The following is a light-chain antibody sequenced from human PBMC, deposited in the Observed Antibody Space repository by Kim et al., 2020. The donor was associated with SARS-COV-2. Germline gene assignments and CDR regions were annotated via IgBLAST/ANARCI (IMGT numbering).Light chain of an antibody. Sequence: VSPGESAPLSCRASQSVSSNLAWYQQKPGQAPRVLIYGASTRATGIPARFSGSGSGTEFTLTISSLQSEDFAVYYCQQYNKWPLTFGGGTKVDIK. V-gene: IGKV3-15*01. J-gene: IGKJ4*01. CDR1: QSVSSN. CDR3: QQYNKWPLT. CDR2: GAS.